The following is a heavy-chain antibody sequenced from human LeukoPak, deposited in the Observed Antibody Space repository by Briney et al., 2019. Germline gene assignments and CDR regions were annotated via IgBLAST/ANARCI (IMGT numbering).Heavy chain of an antibody. J-gene: IGHJ4*02. CDR3: AKTLLDSSGYYYAGSDY. V-gene: IGHV3-21*01. D-gene: IGHD3-22*01. Sequence: GGSLRLSCAASGFTFSSYSMNWVRQAPGKGLEWVSCISSSSSYIYYADSVKGRFTISRDNAKNSLYLQMNSLRAEDTAVYYCAKTLLDSSGYYYAGSDYWGQGILVTVST. CDR1: GFTFSSYS. CDR2: ISSSSSYI.